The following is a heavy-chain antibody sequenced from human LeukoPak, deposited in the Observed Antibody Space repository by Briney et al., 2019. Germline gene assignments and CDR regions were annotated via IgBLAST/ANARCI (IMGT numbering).Heavy chain of an antibody. CDR2: ISSSSSTI. J-gene: IGHJ4*02. D-gene: IGHD3-3*01. Sequence: GGSLRLSCAASGFTFSSYSMNWVRQAPGKGLEWVSYISSSSSTIYYADSVKGRFTISRDNAKNSLYLQMNSLRAEDTAVYYCARADTIFGVVNWGQGTLVTVSS. V-gene: IGHV3-48*01. CDR1: GFTFSSYS. CDR3: ARADTIFGVVN.